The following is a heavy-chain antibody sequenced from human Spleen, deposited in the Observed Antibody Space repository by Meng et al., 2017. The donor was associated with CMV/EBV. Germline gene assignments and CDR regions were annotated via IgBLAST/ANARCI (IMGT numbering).Heavy chain of an antibody. CDR3: ARDIRGSDYYYGMDV. CDR1: EFTFSNYR. V-gene: IGHV3-21*01. Sequence: GGSLRLSCAAFEFTFSNYRMNWVRQAPGKGLEWISFISRTSTYIDYADSVKGRFTTSRDNARNSPFLQMNSLRAEDTAVYYCARDIRGSDYYYGMDVWGQGTTVTVSS. D-gene: IGHD3-10*01. J-gene: IGHJ6*02. CDR2: ISRTSTYI.